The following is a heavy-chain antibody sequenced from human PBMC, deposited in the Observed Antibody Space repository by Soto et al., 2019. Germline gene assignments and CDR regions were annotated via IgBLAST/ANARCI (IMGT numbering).Heavy chain of an antibody. CDR1: GGSLSNYG. D-gene: IGHD4-17*01. J-gene: IGHJ6*03. CDR2: IIPVFGTA. CDR3: ARGHATKIVVTTYYTMDV. V-gene: IGHV1-69*12. Sequence: QVQLVQSGAEVKKPGSSVKVSCKASGGSLSNYGISWVRQAPGQGLEWMGGIIPVFGTANYAQKFQGRVTITADESTNIVYMDVTSLRSEDMAVYYCARGHATKIVVTTYYTMDVWGQGTTFTVSS.